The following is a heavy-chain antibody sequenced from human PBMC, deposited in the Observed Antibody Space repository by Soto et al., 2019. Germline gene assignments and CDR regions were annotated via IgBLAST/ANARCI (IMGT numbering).Heavy chain of an antibody. D-gene: IGHD5-12*01. CDR3: ARRGTLSGRDAFDV. CDR1: GYYSSSYW. CDR2: VYVSDSET. V-gene: IGHV5-51*01. J-gene: IGHJ3*01. Sequence: VESLKISCRGSGYYSSSYWIAWVRQMSGKGLEWLGSVYVSDSETKYSPSFQGQVTISADKYTNTAYLYWRSLKASDTAMYYCARRGTLSGRDAFDVWGEGTMVTVSS.